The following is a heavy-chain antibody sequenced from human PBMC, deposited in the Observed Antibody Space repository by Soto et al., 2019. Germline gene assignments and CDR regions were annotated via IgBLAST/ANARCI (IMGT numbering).Heavy chain of an antibody. V-gene: IGHV4-61*01. D-gene: IGHD3-22*01. CDR2: IYYSGST. Sequence: SETLSLTCTVSGGSVSSGSYYWSWIRQPPGKGLEWIGYIYYSGSTNYNPSLKSRVTISVDTSKNQFSLKLSSVTAADTAVYYCARSPLGGDSSGYYFDYWGQGTLVTVSS. CDR1: GGSVSSGSYY. CDR3: ARSPLGGDSSGYYFDY. J-gene: IGHJ4*02.